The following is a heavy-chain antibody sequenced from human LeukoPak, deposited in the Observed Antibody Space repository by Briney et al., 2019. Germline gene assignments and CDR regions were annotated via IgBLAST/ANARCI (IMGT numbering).Heavy chain of an antibody. Sequence: GGSLRLSCAASGFTFSNYVMSWVRQAPGKGLEWVSGISGSGGNTYYADSVKGRFTISRDNSKDTLYLQMNSLRAEDAAVYYCANEYSKGDIWGQGTMVTVSS. D-gene: IGHD1-26*01. CDR3: ANEYSKGDI. J-gene: IGHJ3*02. V-gene: IGHV3-23*01. CDR1: GFTFSNYV. CDR2: ISGSGGNT.